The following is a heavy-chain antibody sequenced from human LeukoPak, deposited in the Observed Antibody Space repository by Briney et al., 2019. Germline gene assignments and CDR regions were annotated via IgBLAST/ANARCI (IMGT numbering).Heavy chain of an antibody. D-gene: IGHD3-3*01. J-gene: IGHJ4*02. CDR1: GFAFSNYN. Sequence: GGSLRLSCAASGFAFSNYNMNWVRQAPGKGLEWVSYISSSSHSIYYADSVKGRFTISRDNAKNSLYLQMNSLRAEDTAVYYCASPYYDFWSGYSGYWGQGTLVTVSS. CDR3: ASPYYDFWSGYSGY. CDR2: ISSSSHSI. V-gene: IGHV3-21*05.